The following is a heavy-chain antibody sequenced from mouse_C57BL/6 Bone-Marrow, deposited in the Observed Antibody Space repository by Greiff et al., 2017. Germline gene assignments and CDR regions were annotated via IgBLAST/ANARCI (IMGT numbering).Heavy chain of an antibody. CDR3: ARYDYGFFAY. V-gene: IGHV5-15*01. CDR2: ISNLAYSI. CDR1: GFTFSDYG. J-gene: IGHJ3*01. Sequence: EVQLVESGGGLVQPGGSLKLSCAASGFTFSDYGMAWVRQAPRKGPEWVAFISNLAYSIYYADNVTGRFTLSRENAKNTLYLEMSSLRCEDTAMYYCARYDYGFFAYWGQGTLVTVSA. D-gene: IGHD2-4*01.